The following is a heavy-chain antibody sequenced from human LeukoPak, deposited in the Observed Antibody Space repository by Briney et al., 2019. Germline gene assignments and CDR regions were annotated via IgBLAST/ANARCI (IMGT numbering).Heavy chain of an antibody. CDR3: AKDPGIAVAAGGVNWFDP. D-gene: IGHD6-19*01. Sequence: GGSLTLPCAASGFTFDDYAMHWVRQAPGKGLEWVSGISWNSGSIGYADSVKGRFTISRDNAKNSLYLQTNSLRAEDTALYYCAKDPGIAVAAGGVNWFDPWGQGTLVTVSS. CDR2: ISWNSGSI. J-gene: IGHJ5*02. CDR1: GFTFDDYA. V-gene: IGHV3-9*01.